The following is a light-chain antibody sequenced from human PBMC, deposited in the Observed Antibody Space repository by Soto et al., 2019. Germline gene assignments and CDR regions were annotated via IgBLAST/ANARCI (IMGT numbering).Light chain of an antibody. CDR2: AAS. Sequence: DIQMTQSPSSLSASVGDRVTITCQASQDITKYLNWYQQKPGKAPKLLIYAASNLETGVPSRFSGSGFGTDFTFTISSLQPEDIATYYCQQYDNLPWTFGQGTKVEIK. CDR1: QDITKY. J-gene: IGKJ1*01. V-gene: IGKV1-33*01. CDR3: QQYDNLPWT.